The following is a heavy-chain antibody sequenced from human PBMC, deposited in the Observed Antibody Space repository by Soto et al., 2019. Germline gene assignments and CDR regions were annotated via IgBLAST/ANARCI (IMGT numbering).Heavy chain of an antibody. J-gene: IGHJ2*01. CDR3: ARALNIVVVPAAPRSYWYFDL. Sequence: QVQLQESGPGLVKPSETQSLTCTVSGGSISSYYWSWIRQPPGKGLEWIGYIYYSGSTNYNPSLKSRVTISVDTSKNQFSLKLSSVTAADTAVYYCARALNIVVVPAAPRSYWYFDLWGRGTLVTVSS. D-gene: IGHD2-2*01. V-gene: IGHV4-59*08. CDR1: GGSISSYY. CDR2: IYYSGST.